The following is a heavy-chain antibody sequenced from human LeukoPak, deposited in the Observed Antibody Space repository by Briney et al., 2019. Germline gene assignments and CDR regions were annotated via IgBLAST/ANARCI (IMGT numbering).Heavy chain of an antibody. CDR3: ARDRIAAAGYYYYYGMDV. CDR2: INPSGGST. J-gene: IGHJ6*02. D-gene: IGHD6-13*01. V-gene: IGHV1-46*01. CDR1: GYTFTSYY. Sequence: ASVKVSCKASGYTFTSYYMHWVRQAPGQGLEWMGIINPSGGSTSYAQKFQGRVTMTRDTSTSTVYMELSSLRSEDTAVYYCARDRIAAAGYYYYYGMDVWGQGATVTVSS.